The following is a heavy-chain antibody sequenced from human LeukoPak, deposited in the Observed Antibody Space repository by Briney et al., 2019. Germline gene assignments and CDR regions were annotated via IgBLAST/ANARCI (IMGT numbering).Heavy chain of an antibody. D-gene: IGHD3-22*01. V-gene: IGHV1-8*03. CDR2: MNPNSGNT. CDR3: ARGLDTMIDAYYFDY. J-gene: IGHJ4*02. Sequence: ASVKVSCKASGYTFTSYDINWVRQATGQGLEWMGWMNPNSGNTGYAQKFQGRVTITRNTSISTAYMELSSLRSEDTAVYYCARGLDTMIDAYYFDYWGQGTLVTVSS. CDR1: GYTFTSYD.